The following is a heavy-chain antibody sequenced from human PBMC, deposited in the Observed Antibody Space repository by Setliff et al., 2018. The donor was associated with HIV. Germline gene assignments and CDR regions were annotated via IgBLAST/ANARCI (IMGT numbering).Heavy chain of an antibody. J-gene: IGHJ5*02. CDR2: IYYNGTA. D-gene: IGHD3-3*01. Sequence: KTSETLSLTCSVSGVSLISANYHWAWIRQPPGKGLEWIGSIYYNGTAYYNPSLKSRVTMSIDTSKSQFSLKLNSVTAADTAVYYCARPGPLFYRVDPWGQGTLVTVSS. V-gene: IGHV4-39*01. CDR3: ARPGPLFYRVDP. CDR1: GVSLISANYH.